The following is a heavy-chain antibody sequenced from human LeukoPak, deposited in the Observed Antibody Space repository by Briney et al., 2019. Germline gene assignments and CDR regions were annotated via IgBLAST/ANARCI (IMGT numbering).Heavy chain of an antibody. CDR3: AREEEYYDYVWGSYRSGFDY. Sequence: ASVKVSCKASGGTFSSYGISWVRQAPGQGLEWMGWISAYNGNTNYAQKLQGRVTMTTDTSTSTAYMELRSLRSDDTAVYYCAREEEYYDYVWGSYRSGFDYWGQGTLVTVSS. D-gene: IGHD3-16*02. CDR1: GGTFSSYG. J-gene: IGHJ4*02. V-gene: IGHV1-18*01. CDR2: ISAYNGNT.